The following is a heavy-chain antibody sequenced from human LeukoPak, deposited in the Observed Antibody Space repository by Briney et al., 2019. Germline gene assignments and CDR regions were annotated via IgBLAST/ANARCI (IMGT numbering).Heavy chain of an antibody. CDR3: ARDGPYGSGCYYFDY. CDR2: IYYSGST. J-gene: IGHJ4*02. CDR1: GGSIYGGGYY. D-gene: IGHD3-10*01. V-gene: IGHV4-39*07. Sequence: SETLSLTCTVSGGSIYGGGYYWGWIRQPPGKGLEWIGSIYYSGSTYYNPSLKSRVTISVDTSKNQFSLKLSSVTAADTAVYYCARDGPYGSGCYYFDYWGQGTLVTVSS.